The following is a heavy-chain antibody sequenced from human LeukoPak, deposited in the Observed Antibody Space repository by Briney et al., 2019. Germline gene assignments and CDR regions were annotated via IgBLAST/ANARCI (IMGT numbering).Heavy chain of an antibody. CDR1: GGSISSGGYY. J-gene: IGHJ5*02. Sequence: PSQTLSLTCTGSGGSISSGGYYWRWLRQPPGKGLEWLGYIYHSGSTYYNPSLKSRVTISVDRSKNQFSLKLSSVTAAATAVYYCASTPYRSSSFWFDPWGQGTLVTVSS. D-gene: IGHD6-6*01. V-gene: IGHV4-30-2*01. CDR2: IYHSGST. CDR3: ASTPYRSSSFWFDP.